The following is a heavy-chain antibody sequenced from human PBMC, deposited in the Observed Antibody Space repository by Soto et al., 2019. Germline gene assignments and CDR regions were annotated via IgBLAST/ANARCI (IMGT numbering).Heavy chain of an antibody. Sequence: PSATLSLTCAVYGGSFSGYYWSWIRQPPGKGLEWIGEINHSGSTNYNPSLKSRVTISVDTSKNQFSLKLSSVTAADTAVYYCARGAIVPTITIRHTYYYYYGMDVWGQGTTVTVSS. CDR3: ARGAIVPTITIRHTYYYYYGMDV. CDR2: INHSGST. D-gene: IGHD5-12*01. V-gene: IGHV4-34*01. CDR1: GGSFSGYY. J-gene: IGHJ6*02.